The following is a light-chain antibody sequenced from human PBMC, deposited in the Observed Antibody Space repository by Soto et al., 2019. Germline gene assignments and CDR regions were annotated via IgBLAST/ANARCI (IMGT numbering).Light chain of an antibody. J-gene: IGKJ1*01. CDR1: QSISSR. V-gene: IGKV1-5*03. Sequence: DIQMTQSPSTLSASVGDRVTITCRASQSISSRLAWYQQKPGKVPKLLIYKASSLESGVPSRFSGSGSGTEFTLTISSLQPHDFATYYCQQYDSYSWTFGQGTKVEI. CDR2: KAS. CDR3: QQYDSYSWT.